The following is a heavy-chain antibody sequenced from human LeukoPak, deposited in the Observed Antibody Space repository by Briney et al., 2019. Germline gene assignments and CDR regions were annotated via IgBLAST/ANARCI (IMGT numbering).Heavy chain of an antibody. CDR1: GFTFDDYA. CDR2: ISWNSGSI. J-gene: IGHJ3*02. CDR3: AKAHSFRSIWFGELLYDAFDI. D-gene: IGHD3-10*01. V-gene: IGHV3-9*03. Sequence: GGSLRLTCAASGFTFDDYAMHWVRQAPGKGLEWVSGISWNSGSIGYADSVKGRFTISRDNAKNSLYLQMNSLRAEDMALYYCAKAHSFRSIWFGELLYDAFDIWGQGTMVTVSS.